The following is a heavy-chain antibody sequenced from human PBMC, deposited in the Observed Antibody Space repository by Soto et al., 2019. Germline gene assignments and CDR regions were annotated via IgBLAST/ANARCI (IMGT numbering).Heavy chain of an antibody. CDR2: ITPMFGTT. V-gene: IGHV1-69*01. CDR1: GDTFTGHS. CDR3: ARLRLEPEGANLPLMSGLDV. Sequence: QVQLVQSGAEVKKPGSSVRVSCKASGDTFTGHSISWVRQAPAQGLEWLGVITPMFGTTNYSPKFQGRVTITADDSASTAFLDLTSLKSDDTAVYYCARLRLEPEGANLPLMSGLDVWGQGTTVSVSS. J-gene: IGHJ6*02. D-gene: IGHD1-26*01.